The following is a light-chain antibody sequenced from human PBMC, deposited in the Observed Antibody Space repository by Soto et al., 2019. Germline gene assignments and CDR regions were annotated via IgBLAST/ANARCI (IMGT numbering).Light chain of an antibody. CDR1: QEISNY. Sequence: DLQMIQSPSSLSATVGGRVTITCQASQEISNYLNWYQQKPGKAPKLLIYDASNLERGVPSRFSGRGSGTDFTFTISSLQPEDFATYYCQQYDHLPRTFGRGTKVEIK. V-gene: IGKV1-33*01. CDR2: DAS. CDR3: QQYDHLPRT. J-gene: IGKJ1*01.